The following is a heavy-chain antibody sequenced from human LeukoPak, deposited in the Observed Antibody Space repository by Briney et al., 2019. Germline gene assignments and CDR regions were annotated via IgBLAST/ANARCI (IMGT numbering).Heavy chain of an antibody. Sequence: PGGSLRLSCAASGFTVSSNYMSWVRQAPGKGLEWVSVIYSGGSTYYADSVKSRFTISRDNAKNTLYLQMNSLRVEDTAVYYCARASSTSCYYWGQGTLATVSS. CDR1: GFTVSSNY. J-gene: IGHJ4*02. V-gene: IGHV3-53*01. CDR3: ARASSTSCYY. D-gene: IGHD2-2*01. CDR2: IYSGGST.